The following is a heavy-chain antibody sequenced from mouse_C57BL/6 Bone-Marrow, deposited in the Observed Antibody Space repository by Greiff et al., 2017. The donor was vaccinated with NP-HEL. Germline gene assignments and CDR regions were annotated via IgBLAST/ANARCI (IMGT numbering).Heavy chain of an antibody. D-gene: IGHD2-4*01. Sequence: EVKLVESGAELVRPGSSVKMSCKPSGYTFTSYGINWVKQRPGQGLEWIGYIYIGNGYTEYNEKFKGKATLTSDTSSSTAYMQLSSLTSEDSAIYFCARRGYYDYGGGFAYWGQGTLVTVSA. CDR1: GYTFTSYG. CDR2: IYIGNGYT. J-gene: IGHJ3*01. CDR3: ARRGYYDYGGGFAY. V-gene: IGHV1-58*01.